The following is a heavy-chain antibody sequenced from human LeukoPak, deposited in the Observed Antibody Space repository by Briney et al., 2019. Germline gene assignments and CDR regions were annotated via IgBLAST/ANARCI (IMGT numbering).Heavy chain of an antibody. CDR1: GASVTSGGFY. CDR3: ARHSGSGSLSRPFDP. J-gene: IGHJ5*02. D-gene: IGHD3-10*01. Sequence: SETLSLTCSVSGASVTSGGFYWGWLRQSPGKGLEWIATIYYTGSTYYDPSLKSRVTISIDTSKNQFSLNVRSVSAADTAVYYCARHSGSGSLSRPFDPWGQGTLATVTS. CDR2: IYYTGST. V-gene: IGHV4-39*01.